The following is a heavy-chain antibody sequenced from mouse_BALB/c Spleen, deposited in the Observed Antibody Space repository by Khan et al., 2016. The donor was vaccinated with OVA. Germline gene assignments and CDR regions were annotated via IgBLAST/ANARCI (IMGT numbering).Heavy chain of an antibody. CDR2: IYPGDGDS. CDR3: AREGLRGVGRDY. D-gene: IGHD2-4*01. CDR1: GYTFTSYN. V-gene: IGHV1S56*01. Sequence: QVQLQQSGPELVKPGAFVKISCKASGYTFTSYNINWVKQRPGQGLEWIGWIYPGDGDSKYHEKFKGKAKLTADKSSTTAYMQFRSLTSEESAVFIGAREGLRGVGRDYWGQGTSVTVSS. J-gene: IGHJ4*01.